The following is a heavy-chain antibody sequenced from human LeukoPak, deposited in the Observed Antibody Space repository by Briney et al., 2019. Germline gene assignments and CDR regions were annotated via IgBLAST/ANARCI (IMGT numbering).Heavy chain of an antibody. J-gene: IGHJ4*02. D-gene: IGHD4-17*01. CDR1: GVTVTGNY. V-gene: IGHV3-66*01. CDR2: LYADGKT. CDR3: TYGDYPLTY. Sequence: GGSLRLSCASSGVTVTGNYWHWVRQRPGKRLEWISILYADGKTLYADAVKGRFTFSRDSFKNTLALQMNSLRVEDTAVYYCTYGDYPLTYWGQGTLVTVSS.